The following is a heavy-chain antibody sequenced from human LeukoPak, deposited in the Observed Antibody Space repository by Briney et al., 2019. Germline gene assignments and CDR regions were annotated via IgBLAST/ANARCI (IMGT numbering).Heavy chain of an antibody. CDR3: ARGDLYSSSWRASRRLFDY. V-gene: IGHV1-46*01. CDR1: GGTFSSYA. Sequence: ASVKVSCKASGGTFSSYAISWVRQAPGQGLEWMGIINPSGGSTSYAQKFQGRVTMTRDTSTSTVYMELSSLRSEDTAVYYCARGDLYSSSWRASRRLFDYWGQGTLVTVSS. J-gene: IGHJ4*02. CDR2: INPSGGST. D-gene: IGHD6-13*01.